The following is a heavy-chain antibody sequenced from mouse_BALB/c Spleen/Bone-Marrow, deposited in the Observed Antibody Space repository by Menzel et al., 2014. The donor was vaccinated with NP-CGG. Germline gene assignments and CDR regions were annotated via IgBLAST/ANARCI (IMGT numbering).Heavy chain of an antibody. CDR1: GFNIKDTY. D-gene: IGHD1-1*01. Sequence: VQLKQSGTELVKPGASVKLSCTASGFNIKDTYMHWVKQRPEQGLEWIGRIDPANGNTRYDPKFQGKATITADTSSNTAYLQLTSLTSEDTAVYYGARAYYYGSSYYVMDYWGQGTSVTVPS. V-gene: IGHV14-3*02. J-gene: IGHJ4*01. CDR3: ARAYYYGSSYYVMDY. CDR2: IDPANGNT.